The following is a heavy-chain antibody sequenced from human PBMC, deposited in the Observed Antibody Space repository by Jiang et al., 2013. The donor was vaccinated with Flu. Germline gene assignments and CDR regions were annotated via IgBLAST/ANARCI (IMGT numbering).Heavy chain of an antibody. V-gene: IGHV1-69*11. CDR2: IIPILGTT. CDR3: ASPRDPDSSSWNYYYYYMDV. Sequence: QLLESGAEVKKPGSSVKVSCMASGGTFSRHTMTWVRQAPGHGLEWMGRIIPILGTTNYAQKFQGRVTITADESTSTAYMELSSLRSEDTAVYYCASPRDPDSSSWNYYYYYMDVWGKGTTVTVSS. J-gene: IGHJ6*03. CDR1: GGTFSRHT. D-gene: IGHD6-13*01.